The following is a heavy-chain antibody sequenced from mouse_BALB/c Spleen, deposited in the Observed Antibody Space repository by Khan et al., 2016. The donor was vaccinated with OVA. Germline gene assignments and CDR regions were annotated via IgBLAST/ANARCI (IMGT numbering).Heavy chain of an antibody. CDR3: ARMASK. Sequence: VQLQQPGAALAKSGATVKLSCTASGLNIKDPYMHWPKQWPEQGLEWIGRIDPPNGNTKYDPKFQGQATITADTSSNTAYLRLSSLTSEDTASYYSARMASKWRQGTTRTVSS. CDR1: GLNIKDPY. CDR2: IDPPNGNT. V-gene: IGHV14-3*02. J-gene: IGHJ2*01.